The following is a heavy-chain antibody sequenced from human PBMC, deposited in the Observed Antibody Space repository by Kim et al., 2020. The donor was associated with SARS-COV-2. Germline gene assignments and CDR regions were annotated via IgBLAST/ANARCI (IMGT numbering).Heavy chain of an antibody. Sequence: TSSYDWGWVRQPAGKGLEWIGRIYTSGSTNYNPSLKSRVTMSVDTSKNQFSLKLSSVTAADTAVYYCARDQNSSSKKTAASLDYWGQGTLAT. D-gene: IGHD6-13*01. V-gene: IGHV4-4*07. CDR1: TSSYD. CDR3: ARDQNSSSKKTAASLDY. CDR2: IYTSGST. J-gene: IGHJ4*02.